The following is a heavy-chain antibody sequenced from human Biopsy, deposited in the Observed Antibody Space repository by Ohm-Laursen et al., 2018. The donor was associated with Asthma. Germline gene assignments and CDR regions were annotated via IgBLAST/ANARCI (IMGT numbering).Heavy chain of an antibody. Sequence: SLRLSCAASGFTFSHYNMNWVRQAPGQGLERVSSITDTNRYIKYADSVKGRITIARDNAKNSLYLQMNSLRAEDTALYYCARDGPELPTELDYWGPGTLVTVSS. CDR2: ITDTNRYI. D-gene: IGHD1-14*01. CDR3: ARDGPELPTELDY. CDR1: GFTFSHYN. J-gene: IGHJ4*02. V-gene: IGHV3-21*01.